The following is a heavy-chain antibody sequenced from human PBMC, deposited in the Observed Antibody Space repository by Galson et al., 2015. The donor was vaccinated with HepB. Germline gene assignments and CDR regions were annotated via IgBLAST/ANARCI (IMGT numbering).Heavy chain of an antibody. CDR3: AREVADGGMAV. CDR2: IDSGTST. V-gene: IGHV3-53*01. Sequence: SLRLSCAASEFTVSTNYMNWVRQAPGKGLEWVSLIDSGTSTYYSAAVKGRFTIFRDNSKNTLYLHMNSLSTEDTAVYYCAREVADGGMAVWGQGTTFTVSS. J-gene: IGHJ6*02. CDR1: EFTVSTNY. D-gene: IGHD6-19*01.